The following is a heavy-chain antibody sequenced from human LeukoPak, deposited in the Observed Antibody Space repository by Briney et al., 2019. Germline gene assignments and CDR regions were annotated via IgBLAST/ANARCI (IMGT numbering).Heavy chain of an antibody. CDR1: GASIGSGGYY. V-gene: IGHV4-31*03. Sequence: SETLSLTCTVSGASIGSGGYYWSWIRPHPGKGLEWIGCIFYSGSTFYNPSLKSRVTISVDTSKNQFSLKLSSVTAADTAVYYCARALTTTGSDYWGQGTLVTVYS. CDR2: IFYSGST. CDR3: ARALTTTGSDY. J-gene: IGHJ4*02. D-gene: IGHD4-17*01.